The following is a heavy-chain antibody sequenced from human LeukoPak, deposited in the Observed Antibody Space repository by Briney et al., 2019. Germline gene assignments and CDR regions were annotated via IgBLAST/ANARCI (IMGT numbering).Heavy chain of an antibody. V-gene: IGHV3-15*01. D-gene: IGHD6-13*01. CDR2: IRSKTDGGTT. CDR1: GFTFGNAW. J-gene: IGHJ4*02. CDR3: ARFQSSSWRNY. Sequence: PGGSLRLSCAASGFTFGNAWMSWVRQAPGKGLEWVGRIRSKTDGGTTDYAAPVRGRFTISRDDAMNTLYLQINSLRAEDTAVYYCARFQSSSWRNYWGQGTLVTVSS.